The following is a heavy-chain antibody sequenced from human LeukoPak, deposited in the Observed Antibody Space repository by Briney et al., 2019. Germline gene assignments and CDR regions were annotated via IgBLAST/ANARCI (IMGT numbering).Heavy chain of an antibody. Sequence: ASVKVSCKASGYTFTSYGISWVRQAPGQGLEWMGWIIAYNGNTNYSQKLQGRVTMTTDTSTSTAYMELRSLSSDDTAVYCCALENNWFDPWGQGTLVTVSS. CDR3: ALENNWFDP. J-gene: IGHJ5*02. CDR2: IIAYNGNT. D-gene: IGHD5-24*01. CDR1: GYTFTSYG. V-gene: IGHV1-18*01.